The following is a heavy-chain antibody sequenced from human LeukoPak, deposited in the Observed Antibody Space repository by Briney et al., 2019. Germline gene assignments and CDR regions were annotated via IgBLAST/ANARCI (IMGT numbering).Heavy chain of an antibody. CDR3: ARARLPPGLFDP. CDR1: GGSIRSYY. J-gene: IGHJ5*02. CDR2: IYYSGST. Sequence: PSETLSLTCTVSGGSIRSYYWSWIRQPPGKGLEWIGYIYYSGSTNYNPSLKSRVTISVDTSKNQFSLKLSSVTAADTAVYYCARARLPPGLFDPWGQGTLVTVSS. D-gene: IGHD5-18*01. V-gene: IGHV4-59*01.